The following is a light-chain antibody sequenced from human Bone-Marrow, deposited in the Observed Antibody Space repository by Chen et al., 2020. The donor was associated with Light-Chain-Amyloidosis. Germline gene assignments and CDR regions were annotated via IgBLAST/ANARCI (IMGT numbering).Light chain of an antibody. CDR3: QSADSSGTYEVI. J-gene: IGLJ2*01. CDR2: RDT. V-gene: IGLV3-25*03. CDR1: DLPTKY. Sequence: SYELTQPPSVSVSQGQRARITCSGDDLPTKYAYWYQQTPGQSPVLVIHRDTERPSWISERFSGSRSGTTATLTISGVQAADAAAYHCQSADSSGTYEVIFGGGTKLTVL.